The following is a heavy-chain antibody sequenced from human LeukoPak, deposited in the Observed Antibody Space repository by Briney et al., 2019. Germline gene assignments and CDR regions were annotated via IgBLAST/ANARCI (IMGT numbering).Heavy chain of an antibody. V-gene: IGHV3-7*01. CDR3: ARYGLGDTFDI. J-gene: IGHJ3*02. D-gene: IGHD3-10*01. Sequence: SGGSLRLSCAASGFTFSDYYMDWVRQAPGKGLEWVASIKQDGSETRYVDSMKGRFTIFRDNTKTSLYLQMNSLRAEDTAVYYCARYGLGDTFDIWGQGTVVTVSS. CDR2: IKQDGSET. CDR1: GFTFSDYY.